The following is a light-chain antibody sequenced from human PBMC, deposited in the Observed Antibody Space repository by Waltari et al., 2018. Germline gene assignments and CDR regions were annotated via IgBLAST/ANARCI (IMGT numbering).Light chain of an antibody. V-gene: IGKV4-1*01. CDR2: WAS. CDR3: QQYYSFPVT. J-gene: IGKJ4*01. Sequence: DIVMTQSPYSLAVSLGERATINCKSSQNVLYSSNNKNYLAWYQQKPGQPPKLLIYWASTRESGVPDRFSGSGSVTDFTLTISRLQAEDVAVYYCQQYYSFPVTFGGGTKVEIK. CDR1: QNVLYSSNNKNY.